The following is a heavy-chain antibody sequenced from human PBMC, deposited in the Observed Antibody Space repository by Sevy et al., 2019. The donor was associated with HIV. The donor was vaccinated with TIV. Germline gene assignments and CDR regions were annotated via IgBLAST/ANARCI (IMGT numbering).Heavy chain of an antibody. D-gene: IGHD3-22*01. CDR3: ARSLNHYDSSGYQMGFDS. CDR2: IYDSGRT. J-gene: IGHJ4*02. Sequence: SETLSLACTVSGGSFSGYYWSWIRQPPGKGLEWIGYIYDSGRTNYNPSLKSRVTISVDTSKKQFSLKLNSVTAADTAVYYCARSLNHYDSSGYQMGFDSWGQGTLVTVSS. V-gene: IGHV4-59*01. CDR1: GGSFSGYY.